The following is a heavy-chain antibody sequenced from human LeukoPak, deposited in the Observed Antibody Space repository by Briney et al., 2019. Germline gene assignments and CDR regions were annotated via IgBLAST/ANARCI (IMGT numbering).Heavy chain of an antibody. D-gene: IGHD2-2*01. Sequence: SETLSLTCTVSGGSTSSSSYYWGWIRQPPGKGLEWIGSIYYSGSTYYNPSLKSRVTISVDTSKNQFSLKLSSVTAADTAVYYCARPAAAPCYYFDYWGQGTLVTVSS. V-gene: IGHV4-39*01. CDR3: ARPAAAPCYYFDY. CDR2: IYYSGST. J-gene: IGHJ4*02. CDR1: GGSTSSSSYY.